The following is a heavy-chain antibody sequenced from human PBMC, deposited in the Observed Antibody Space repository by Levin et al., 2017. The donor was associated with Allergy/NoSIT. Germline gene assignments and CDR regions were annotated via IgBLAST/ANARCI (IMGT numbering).Heavy chain of an antibody. D-gene: IGHD6-6*01. CDR3: ASPATTNSSSSLAFDY. J-gene: IGHJ4*02. V-gene: IGHV1-8*01. CDR2: MNPNSGNT. CDR1: GYTFTSYD. Sequence: ASVKVSCKASGYTFTSYDINWVRQATGQGLEWMGWMNPNSGNTGYAQKFQGRVTMTRNTSISTAYMELSSLRSEDTAVYYCASPATTNSSSSLAFDYWGQGTLVTVSS.